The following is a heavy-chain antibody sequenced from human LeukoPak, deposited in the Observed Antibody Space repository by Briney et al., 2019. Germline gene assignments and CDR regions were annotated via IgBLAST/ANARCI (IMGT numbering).Heavy chain of an antibody. CDR3: ARDSGTTGEVKFDP. V-gene: IGHV4-4*07. CDR2: ISGSGTI. D-gene: IGHD3-10*01. CDR1: GGSIHSY. Sequence: SEALSLTCTVSGGSIHSYWSWIRQPAGKGLEWIGRISGSGTITYNPALQSRLTISIDTSKNQFSLKLMSVTAADTAVYYCARDSGTTGEVKFDPWGQGTLVTVSS. J-gene: IGHJ5*02.